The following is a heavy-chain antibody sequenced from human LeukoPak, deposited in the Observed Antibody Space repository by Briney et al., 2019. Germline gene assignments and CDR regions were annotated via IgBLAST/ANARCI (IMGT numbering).Heavy chain of an antibody. V-gene: IGHV4-4*07. CDR3: ARDLAYGSGMGYFDY. Sequence: PSETLSLTCTASGGSISSYYWSWIRQPAGKGPEWIGRIYTSGSTNYNPSLKSRVTMSVDTSKNQFSLKLSSVTAADTAVYYCARDLAYGSGMGYFDYWGQGTLVTVSS. J-gene: IGHJ4*02. D-gene: IGHD3-10*01. CDR2: IYTSGST. CDR1: GGSISSYY.